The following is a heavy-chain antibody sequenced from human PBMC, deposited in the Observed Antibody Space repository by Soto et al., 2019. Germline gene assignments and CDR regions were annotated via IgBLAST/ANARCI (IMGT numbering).Heavy chain of an antibody. Sequence: PSETLSLTCTVSGGSVISGDYYWSWIRLPPGKGLEWIGCMYYSGSTSYSQSLKSRVTISVDRSKNQFSLKVNSVTAADTAVYYCARGAAREHYYNYYGMDVWGQGTTVTVSS. CDR2: MYYSGST. V-gene: IGHV4-30-4*01. CDR1: GGSVISGDYY. CDR3: ARGAAREHYYNYYGMDV. J-gene: IGHJ6*02. D-gene: IGHD6-6*01.